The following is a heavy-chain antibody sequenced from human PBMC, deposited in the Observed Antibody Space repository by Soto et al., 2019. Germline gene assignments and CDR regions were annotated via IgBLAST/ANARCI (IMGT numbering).Heavy chain of an antibody. J-gene: IGHJ6*02. V-gene: IGHV4-34*01. CDR2: INHSGST. D-gene: IGHD3-16*02. CDR3: ARLRGSIENPDYYYYGMDV. Sequence: SESLSLTCAVYGGSCSGYYWSWIRQPPGKGLEWIGEINHSGSTNYNPSLKSRVTISVDTSKNQFSLKLSSVTAADTAVYYCARLRGSIENPDYYYYGMDVWGQGTTVTVSS. CDR1: GGSCSGYY.